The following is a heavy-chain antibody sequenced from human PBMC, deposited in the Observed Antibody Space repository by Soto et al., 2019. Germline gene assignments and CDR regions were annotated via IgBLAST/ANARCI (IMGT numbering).Heavy chain of an antibody. CDR1: GYTFASYD. J-gene: IGHJ5*01. Sequence: QVQLVQSGAEVKTPGASVKVSCKASGYTFASYDINWVRQAPGQGLEWMGWMNPNSNNTGYAQKLQGILTMTRDIALSIAHMELSSLRNEDTAVYYCARSDGYHFNWLDSWGQGTLVTVSA. D-gene: IGHD2-21*01. V-gene: IGHV1-8*01. CDR2: MNPNSNNT. CDR3: ARSDGYHFNWLDS.